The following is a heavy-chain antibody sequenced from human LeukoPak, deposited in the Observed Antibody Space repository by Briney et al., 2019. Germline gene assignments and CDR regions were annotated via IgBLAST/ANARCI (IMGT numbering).Heavy chain of an antibody. CDR2: INHSGST. Sequence: SETLSLTCTVSGGSISSRSYYWGWIRQPPGKGLEWIGEINHSGSTNYNPSLKSRVTISVDTSKNQFSLKLSSVTAADTAVYYCARMYSRTFDYWGQGTLVTVSS. J-gene: IGHJ4*02. CDR3: ARMYSRTFDY. V-gene: IGHV4-39*07. D-gene: IGHD6-13*01. CDR1: GGSISSRSYY.